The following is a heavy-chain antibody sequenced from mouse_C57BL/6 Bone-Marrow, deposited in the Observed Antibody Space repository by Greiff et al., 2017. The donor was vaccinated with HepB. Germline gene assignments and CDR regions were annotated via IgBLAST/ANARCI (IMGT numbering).Heavy chain of an antibody. V-gene: IGHV1-69*01. CDR2: IDPSDSYT. J-gene: IGHJ3*01. CDR3: ARWGPYSFAY. D-gene: IGHD3-3*01. Sequence: QVQLKESGAELVMPGASVKLSCKASGYTFTSYWMHWVKQRPGQGLEWIGEIDPSDSYTNYNQKFKGKSTLTVDKSSSTAYMQLSSLTSEDSAVYYCARWGPYSFAYWGQGTLVTVSA. CDR1: GYTFTSYW.